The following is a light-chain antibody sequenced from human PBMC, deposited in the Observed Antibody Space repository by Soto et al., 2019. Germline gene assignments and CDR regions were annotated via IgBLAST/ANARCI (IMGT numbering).Light chain of an antibody. J-gene: IGKJ1*01. CDR3: QQYHNYWT. Sequence: EIQMTQSPSTLSASIGDRVIITCRASQTISDWLAWYQQKPGKAPSLLVYDASKLQTGVPSRFRGSGSGTEFTLTISSLQPDDVATYYCQQYHNYWTFGQGTKVDI. CDR2: DAS. CDR1: QTISDW. V-gene: IGKV1-5*01.